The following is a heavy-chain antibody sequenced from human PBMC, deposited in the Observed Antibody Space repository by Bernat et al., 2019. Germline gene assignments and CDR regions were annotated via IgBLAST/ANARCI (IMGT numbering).Heavy chain of an antibody. V-gene: IGHV3-9*01. D-gene: IGHD1-14*01. CDR2: ISWNSGSI. CDR1: GCTFDDYA. Sequence: EVQLVESGGGLVQPGRSLRLSCAASGCTFDDYAMHWVRQAPGKGLEWVSGISWNSGSIGYADSVKGRFTISRDNAKNSLYLQMNSLRAEDTALYYCAKMSPSGEPNWGQGTLVTVSS. CDR3: AKMSPSGEPN. J-gene: IGHJ4*02.